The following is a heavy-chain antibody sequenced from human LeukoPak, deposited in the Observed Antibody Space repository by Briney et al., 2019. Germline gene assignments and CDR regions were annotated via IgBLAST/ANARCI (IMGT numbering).Heavy chain of an antibody. Sequence: GGSLRLSCAASGFTFSSYAMSWVRQAPGKGLECIAFMSGSGNSIHYADSVKGRFTISRDNANNSLYLQLNSLRDEDTAVYFCARDQVVWGISPWGQGTLVTVSS. CDR2: MSGSGNSI. CDR3: ARDQVVWGISP. D-gene: IGHD3-16*01. CDR1: GFTFSSYA. V-gene: IGHV3-48*02. J-gene: IGHJ5*02.